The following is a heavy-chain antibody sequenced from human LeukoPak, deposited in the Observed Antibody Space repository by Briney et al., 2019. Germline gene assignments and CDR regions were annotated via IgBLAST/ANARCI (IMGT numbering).Heavy chain of an antibody. J-gene: IGHJ4*02. D-gene: IGHD3-22*01. CDR3: AKKKYYYDSSGPYYFDD. CDR2: ISGSGGST. Sequence: QPGGSLRLSCAASGFTFSSYAMSWVRQAPGKGLEWVSAISGSGGSTYYADSVKGRFTISRDNSKNTLYLQMNSLRAEDTAVYYCAKKKYYYDSSGPYYFDDWGQGTLVTVSS. CDR1: GFTFSSYA. V-gene: IGHV3-23*01.